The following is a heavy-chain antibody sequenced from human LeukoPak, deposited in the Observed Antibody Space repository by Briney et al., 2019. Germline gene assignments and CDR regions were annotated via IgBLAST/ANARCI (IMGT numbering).Heavy chain of an antibody. Sequence: PSETLSLTCTVSGGSISSYYWTWIRQPPGKGLEWIGYIYYSGSTNYNPSLKSRVTISVDTSKNQFSLKLSSVTAADTAVYYCARGFPYSSGWYGSGYYYYCMDVWGKGTTVTVSS. CDR3: ARGFPYSSGWYGSGYYYYCMDV. CDR1: GGSISSYY. CDR2: IYYSGST. D-gene: IGHD6-19*01. J-gene: IGHJ6*03. V-gene: IGHV4-59*12.